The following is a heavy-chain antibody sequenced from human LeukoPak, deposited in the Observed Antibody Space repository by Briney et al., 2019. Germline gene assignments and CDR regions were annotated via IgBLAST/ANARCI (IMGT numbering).Heavy chain of an antibody. V-gene: IGHV4-61*02. CDR2: IYTSGST. J-gene: IGHJ4*02. CDR3: ARDGDFWSGYIDY. Sequence: SETLSLTCTVSGGSISSGSYYWSWIRQPAGKGLEWIGRIYTSGSTNYNPSLKSRVTISVDTSKNQFSLKLSSVTDADTAVYYCARDGDFWSGYIDYWGQGTLVTVSS. D-gene: IGHD3-3*01. CDR1: GGSISSGSYY.